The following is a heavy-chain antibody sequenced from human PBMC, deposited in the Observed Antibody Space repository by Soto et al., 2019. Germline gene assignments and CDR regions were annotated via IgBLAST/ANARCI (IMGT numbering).Heavy chain of an antibody. Sequence: ALRLSCAASGFTFSSYDMHWVRQDTGKGLEWVSAIGTAGDTYYPGSVKGRFTISRENAKNSLYLQMNSLRAGDTAVYYCARMVRGAPQDYYYGMDVWGQGTTVTVYS. CDR1: GFTFSSYD. J-gene: IGHJ6*02. CDR2: IGTAGDT. D-gene: IGHD3-10*01. CDR3: ARMVRGAPQDYYYGMDV. V-gene: IGHV3-13*01.